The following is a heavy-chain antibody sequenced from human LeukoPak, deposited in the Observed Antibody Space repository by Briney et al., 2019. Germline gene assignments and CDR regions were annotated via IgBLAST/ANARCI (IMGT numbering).Heavy chain of an antibody. D-gene: IGHD3-10*01. V-gene: IGHV4-34*01. J-gene: IGHJ6*03. CDR2: INHSGST. CDR1: GGSFSGYY. CDR3: ARNRGELLYYYYYMDV. Sequence: RPSETLSLTCAVYGGSFSGYYWSWIRQPPGKGLEWIGEINHSGSTNYNPSLKSRVTISVDTSKNQFSLKLSSVTAADTAVYYCARNRGELLYYYYYMDVWGKGTTVTISS.